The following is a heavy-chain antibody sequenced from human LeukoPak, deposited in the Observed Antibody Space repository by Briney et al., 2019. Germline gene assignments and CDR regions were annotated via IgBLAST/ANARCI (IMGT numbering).Heavy chain of an antibody. D-gene: IGHD2-8*01. Sequence: GGSLRLSCAGSGFTFSSYAMSWVRQAPGQGLEGVSAISDSGDYASYADSVRGRFTISRDNSRNTLYLHMISLRPEDTAVYYCAKDTSIGKYGTNGVCSPFDYWGQGSLVTVSS. V-gene: IGHV3-23*01. CDR3: AKDTSIGKYGTNGVCSPFDY. CDR2: ISDSGDYA. CDR1: GFTFSSYA. J-gene: IGHJ4*02.